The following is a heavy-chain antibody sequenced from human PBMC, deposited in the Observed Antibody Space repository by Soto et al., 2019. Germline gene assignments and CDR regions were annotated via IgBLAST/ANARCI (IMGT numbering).Heavy chain of an antibody. D-gene: IGHD3-9*01. CDR2: ISYNASTQ. Sequence: PGGSLRLSCAASEFTFSSYAMHWVRQAPGQGLEWVALISYNASTQYYADSVKGRFTISRDNSKNTLYLQMDSLRAEDTAIYYCAKDRDPKRSFDGGSYFDYWGQGTLVTVSS. CDR1: EFTFSSYA. J-gene: IGHJ4*02. CDR3: AKDRDPKRSFDGGSYFDY. V-gene: IGHV3-30*18.